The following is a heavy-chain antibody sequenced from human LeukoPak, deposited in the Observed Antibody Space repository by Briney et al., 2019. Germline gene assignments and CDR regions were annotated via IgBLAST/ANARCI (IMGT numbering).Heavy chain of an antibody. J-gene: IGHJ4*02. Sequence: SETLSLTCTVSGGSISSSSYYWGWIRQPPGKGLEWIGSIYYSGSTYYNPSLKSRVTISVDTSKNQFSLKLSSVTAADTAVYYCARDRIFIRWGTYYFDYWGQGTLVTVSS. V-gene: IGHV4-39*07. CDR1: GGSISSSSYY. CDR2: IYYSGST. CDR3: ARDRIFIRWGTYYFDY. D-gene: IGHD4-23*01.